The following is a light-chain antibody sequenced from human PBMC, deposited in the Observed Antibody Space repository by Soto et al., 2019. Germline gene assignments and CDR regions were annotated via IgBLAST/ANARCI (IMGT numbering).Light chain of an antibody. V-gene: IGKV3-20*01. J-gene: IGKJ1*01. CDR1: QSVPSNL. CDR2: GVS. CDR3: QQYDSSWT. Sequence: EIVLTQSPGTLSLSPGERATLSCRASQSVPSNLLAWYQQKPGQAPILVIYGVSRRATGIPDRFSGSWSGTDLTLTISRLEPEDFAVYYCQQYDSSWTFGQGTKVEIK.